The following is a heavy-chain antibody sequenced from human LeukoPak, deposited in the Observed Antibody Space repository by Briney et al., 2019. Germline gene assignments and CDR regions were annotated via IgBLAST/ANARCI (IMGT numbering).Heavy chain of an antibody. CDR1: GGSISSSSYY. D-gene: IGHD2-2*01. V-gene: IGHV4-39*01. CDR2: IYYSGST. Sequence: SETLSLTCTVSGGSISSSSYYWGWIRQPPGKGLEWIGSIYYSGSTYYNPSLKSRVTISVDTSKNQFSLKLSSVTAADTAVYYCARHPYRRKYCSSTSCLSGPFDYWGQGTLVTVSS. CDR3: ARHPYRRKYCSSTSCLSGPFDY. J-gene: IGHJ4*02.